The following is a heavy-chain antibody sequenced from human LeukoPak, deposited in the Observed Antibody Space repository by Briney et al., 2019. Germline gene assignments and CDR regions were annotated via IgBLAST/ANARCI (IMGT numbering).Heavy chain of an antibody. J-gene: IGHJ5*02. CDR1: GFTFNNYA. CDR3: ARSKEDCCGSFDP. V-gene: IGHV3-23*01. Sequence: GGSLRLSCAASGFTFNNYAMSWVRQAPGKGLEWVSAISVSATTYYADSVMGRFTISRDNSKNTLYLQMNSLRVEDTAVYYCARSKEDCCGSFDPWGQGTLVTVSS. CDR2: ISVSATT. D-gene: IGHD2-15*01.